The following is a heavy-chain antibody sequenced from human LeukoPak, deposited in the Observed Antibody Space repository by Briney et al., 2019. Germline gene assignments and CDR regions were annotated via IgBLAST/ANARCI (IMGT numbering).Heavy chain of an antibody. D-gene: IGHD6-19*01. CDR1: GYTFTDYY. V-gene: IGHV1-69-2*01. CDR3: ATIEGGAGTD. J-gene: IGHJ4*02. CDR2: VDPEDGET. Sequence: ASVKVSCKASGYTFTDYYMHWVQQAPGKGLEWMGRVDPEDGETIYAEKFQGRVTITADTSTDTAYMELSSLRSEDTAVYYCATIEGGAGTDWGQGTLVTVSS.